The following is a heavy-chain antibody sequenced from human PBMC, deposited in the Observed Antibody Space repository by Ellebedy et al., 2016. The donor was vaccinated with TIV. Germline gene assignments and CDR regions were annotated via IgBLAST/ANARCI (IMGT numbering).Heavy chain of an antibody. V-gene: IGHV3-23*01. CDR2: ISHSGGSI. CDR1: GFTFSSYG. Sequence: PGGSLRLSCAASGFTFSSYGMSWVRQAPGKGLECVAAISHSGGSIGYADSVKGRFTISRDNSKNTLYLQMSSLRAEDTAVYYCARDRGYYGSGSHWGWFDPWGQGTLVTVSS. J-gene: IGHJ5*02. D-gene: IGHD3-10*01. CDR3: ARDRGYYGSGSHWGWFDP.